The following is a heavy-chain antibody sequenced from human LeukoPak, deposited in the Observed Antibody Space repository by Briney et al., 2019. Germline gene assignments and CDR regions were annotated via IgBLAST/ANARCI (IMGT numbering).Heavy chain of an antibody. V-gene: IGHV3-7*03. Sequence: GGSLRLSCSASGFTFRSYWMSWLRQAPGKGLEWVANIKQDGSEKYYVDSVKGRFTISRDNAKNSLYLQMNSLRAEDTAVCYCAGDGGPFDFWGQGTLVTVSS. J-gene: IGHJ4*02. CDR1: GFTFRSYW. CDR3: AGDGGPFDF. CDR2: IKQDGSEK. D-gene: IGHD2-15*01.